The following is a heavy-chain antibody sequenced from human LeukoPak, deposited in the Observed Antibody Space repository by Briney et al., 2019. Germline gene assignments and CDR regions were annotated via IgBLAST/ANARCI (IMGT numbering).Heavy chain of an antibody. V-gene: IGHV4-59*08. J-gene: IGHJ6*02. D-gene: IGHD6-13*01. CDR1: GGSINNYY. CDR3: ALYSRLSSNCGYYGMDV. CDR2: VSFSGST. Sequence: SETLSLACIVSGGSINNYYWSWIRQPPGKGLEWIGEVSFSGSTNYNPSLTSRVTISADTSENQFSLKLSSVTAADTAVSYCALYSRLSSNCGYYGMDVWGQGTTVTVSS.